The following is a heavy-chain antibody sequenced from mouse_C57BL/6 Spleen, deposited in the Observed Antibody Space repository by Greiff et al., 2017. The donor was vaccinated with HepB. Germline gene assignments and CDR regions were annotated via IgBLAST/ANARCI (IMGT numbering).Heavy chain of an antibody. Sequence: QVQLQQPGAELVMPGASVKLSCKASGYTFTSYWMHWVKQRPGQGLEWIGEIDPSDSYTNYNQKFKGKSTVTVDKSSSTAYMQLSSLTSEDSAVYYCVLYDDYTWAMDYWGQGTSVTVSS. J-gene: IGHJ4*01. CDR2: IDPSDSYT. D-gene: IGHD2-3*01. CDR1: GYTFTSYW. CDR3: VLYDDYTWAMDY. V-gene: IGHV1-69*01.